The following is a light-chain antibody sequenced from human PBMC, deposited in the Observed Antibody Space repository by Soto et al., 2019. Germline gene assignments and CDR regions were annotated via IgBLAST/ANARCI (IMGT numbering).Light chain of an antibody. Sequence: QSALTQSPSASGSPGQSVTISCTGTSSDVGNYKYVSWYQQHPGKAPKLMIHEVSKPPSGVPDRFSGSKSGNTASLTVSGLQVEGEADYYCSSYAGSNLWVFGGGTKLTVL. CDR2: EVS. J-gene: IGLJ3*02. V-gene: IGLV2-8*01. CDR3: SSYAGSNLWV. CDR1: SSDVGNYKY.